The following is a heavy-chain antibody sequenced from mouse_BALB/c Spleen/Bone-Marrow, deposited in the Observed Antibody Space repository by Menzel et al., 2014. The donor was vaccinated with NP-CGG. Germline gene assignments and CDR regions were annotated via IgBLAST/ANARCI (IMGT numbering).Heavy chain of an antibody. V-gene: IGHV1S29*02. CDR3: TRREYGNYGDAMDY. Sequence: EVQLQQSGPELVKPGASVKISCKASGYTFTDYNMHWVKQSHGESLEWIGYIYPYNGGTGYNQKFKSKATLAVDNSSSTAYMGRSRLTSENSAEYNCTRREYGNYGDAMDYWGQGTSVTVSS. CDR1: GYTFTDYN. CDR2: IYPYNGGT. D-gene: IGHD2-10*02. J-gene: IGHJ4*01.